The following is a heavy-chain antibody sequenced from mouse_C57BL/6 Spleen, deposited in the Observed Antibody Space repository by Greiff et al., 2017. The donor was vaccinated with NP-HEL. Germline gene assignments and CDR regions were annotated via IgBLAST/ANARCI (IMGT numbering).Heavy chain of an antibody. J-gene: IGHJ2*01. Sequence: VQLQQSGPGLVKPSQSLSLTCSVTGYSITSGYYWNWIRQFPGNKLEWMGYISYDGSNNYNPSLKNRISITRDTSKNQFFLKLNSVTTEDTATYYCARSLDGYYVNYWGQGTTLTVSS. V-gene: IGHV3-6*01. CDR1: GYSITSGYY. CDR2: ISYDGSN. D-gene: IGHD2-3*01. CDR3: ARSLDGYYVNY.